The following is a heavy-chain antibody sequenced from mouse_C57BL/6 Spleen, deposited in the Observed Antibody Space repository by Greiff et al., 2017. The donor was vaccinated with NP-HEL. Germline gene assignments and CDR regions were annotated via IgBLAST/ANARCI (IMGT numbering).Heavy chain of an antibody. Sequence: EVQLVESEGGLVQPGSSMKLSCTASGFTFSDYYMAWVRQVPGKGLEWVANINYDGSSTYYLDSLKSRFIISRDNAKNILYLQMSSLKSEDTATYYCARVSYYYGSSFDYWGQGTTLTVSS. CDR1: GFTFSDYY. D-gene: IGHD1-1*01. CDR3: ARVSYYYGSSFDY. J-gene: IGHJ2*01. CDR2: INYDGSST. V-gene: IGHV5-16*01.